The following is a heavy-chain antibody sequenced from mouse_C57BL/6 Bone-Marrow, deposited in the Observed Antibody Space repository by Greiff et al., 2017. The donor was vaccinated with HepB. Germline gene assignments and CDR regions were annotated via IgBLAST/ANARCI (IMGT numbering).Heavy chain of an antibody. CDR1: GFTFSDYY. V-gene: IGHV5-12*01. CDR2: ISNGGGST. Sequence: EVMLVESGGGLVQPGGSLKLSCAASGFTFSDYYMYWVRQTPEKRLEWVAYISNGGGSTYYPDTVKGRFTISRDNAKNTLYLQMSRLKSEDTAMYYCARHSYGSSLGAMDYWGQGTSVTVSS. D-gene: IGHD1-1*01. J-gene: IGHJ4*01. CDR3: ARHSYGSSLGAMDY.